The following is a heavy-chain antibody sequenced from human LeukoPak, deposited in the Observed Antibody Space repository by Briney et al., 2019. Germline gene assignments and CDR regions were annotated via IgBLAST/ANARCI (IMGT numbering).Heavy chain of an antibody. V-gene: IGHV3-9*01. J-gene: IGHJ6*02. CDR1: GFTFDDYA. CDR2: ISWNSGSI. CDR3: AKDLRTMVRGVVYGMDV. Sequence: GGSLRLSCAASGFTFDDYAMHWVRQAPGKGLEWVSGISWNSGSIGYADSVKGRFTISRDNAKNSLYLQMNSLRAEDTALYYCAKDLRTMVRGVVYGMDVWGQGTTVTVSS. D-gene: IGHD3-10*01.